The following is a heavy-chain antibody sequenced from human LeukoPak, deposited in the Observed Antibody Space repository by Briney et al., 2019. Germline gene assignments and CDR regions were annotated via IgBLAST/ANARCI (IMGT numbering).Heavy chain of an antibody. Sequence: GESLKISCKGSGYSFTNYWIGWGRQMPGKGLEWMGIIYPGDSDTRYSPSFQGQVTISADKSISTAYLQWSSLKASDTAMYYCARLSGSDPRYYGMDVWGQGTTVTVSS. CDR1: GYSFTNYW. CDR3: ARLSGSDPRYYGMDV. D-gene: IGHD1-26*01. V-gene: IGHV5-51*01. J-gene: IGHJ6*02. CDR2: IYPGDSDT.